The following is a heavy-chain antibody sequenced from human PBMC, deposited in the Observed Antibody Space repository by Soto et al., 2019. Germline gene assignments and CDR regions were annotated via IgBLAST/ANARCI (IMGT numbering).Heavy chain of an antibody. CDR3: ARAIVVVPPPGDHYYHMDV. CDR2: ITYSGVT. Sequence: WTWIRQPPGKGLEWIGFITYSGVTDYNPPLQSRVTISVDMSKNQFSLNLSSVTAADTAVYYCARAIVVVPPPGDHYYHMDVWGKGTTVTVS. V-gene: IGHV4-59*01. J-gene: IGHJ6*03. D-gene: IGHD2-15*01.